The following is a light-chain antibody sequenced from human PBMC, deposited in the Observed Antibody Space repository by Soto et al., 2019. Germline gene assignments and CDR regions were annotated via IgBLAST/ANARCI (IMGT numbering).Light chain of an antibody. J-gene: IGKJ4*01. CDR2: AAS. CDR1: QSISSY. V-gene: IGKV1-39*01. Sequence: DIQITQSPSSLSASVGDRVTITCRASQSISSYLNWYQQTTGKAPKILIYAASSLQSGVPSRFSGSGSGTDFTLTISSLQPEDFATYYCQQSYSTPLTFGGGTKVDIK. CDR3: QQSYSTPLT.